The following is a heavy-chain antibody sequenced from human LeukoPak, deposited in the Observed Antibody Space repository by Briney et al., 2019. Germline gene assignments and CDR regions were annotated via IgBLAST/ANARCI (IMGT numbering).Heavy chain of an antibody. V-gene: IGHV3-11*04. D-gene: IGHD3-22*01. Sequence: GGSLRLSCAASGFTFTDYYMSWIRQAPGKGLEWLSYISSSGSTIYYADSVKGRFTISRDNAKNSLYLQMNSLRAEDTAVYYCARDRHRYHYDGSGYPPYWGQGTLVTVSS. CDR2: ISSSGSTI. J-gene: IGHJ4*02. CDR1: GFTFTDYY. CDR3: ARDRHRYHYDGSGYPPY.